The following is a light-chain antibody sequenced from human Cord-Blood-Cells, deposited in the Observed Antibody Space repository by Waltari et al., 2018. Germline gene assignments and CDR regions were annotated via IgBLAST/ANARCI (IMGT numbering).Light chain of an antibody. CDR1: GPNIGAGYD. J-gene: IGLJ2*01. V-gene: IGLV1-40*01. CDR3: QSYDSSLSGSVV. Sequence: QSVLTQPPSVSGAPGQRVTISCTGSGPNIGAGYDVHWYQQLPGTAPKLLIYGNSNRPSGVPDRFSGSKSGTSASLAITGLQAEDEADYYCQSYDSSLSGSVVFGGGTKLTVL. CDR2: GNS.